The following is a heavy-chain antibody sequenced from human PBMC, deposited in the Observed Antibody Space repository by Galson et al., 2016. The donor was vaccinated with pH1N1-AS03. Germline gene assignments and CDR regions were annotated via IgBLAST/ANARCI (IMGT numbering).Heavy chain of an antibody. D-gene: IGHD2-15*01. J-gene: IGHJ6*02. CDR3: AAAKKGTPPIFFYYTVDV. Sequence: QSGAEVKRPGESLTVSCETSQYKFSDYWVHWLRQVPGKGLEWLGRIDPSDSYIDYSPSFRGHVSISVDRSISTAYLQWRSLRASDTAVYYCAAAKKGTPPIFFYYTVDVWGQGTTVTVSS. CDR2: IDPSDSYI. CDR1: QYKFSDYW. V-gene: IGHV5-10-1*01.